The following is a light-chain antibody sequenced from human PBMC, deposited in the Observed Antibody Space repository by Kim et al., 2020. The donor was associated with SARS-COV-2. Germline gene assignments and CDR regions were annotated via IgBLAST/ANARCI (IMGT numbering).Light chain of an antibody. V-gene: IGLV3-19*01. CDR3: NSRDSSGNRV. CDR2: GKN. J-gene: IGLJ3*02. CDR1: SLRSYY. Sequence: VALGQTVRITCQGDSLRSYYASWYQQKPGQAPVLVIYGKNNRPSGIPDRFSGSSSGNTASLTITGAQVEDEADYYCNSRDSSGNRVFGGGTQLTVL.